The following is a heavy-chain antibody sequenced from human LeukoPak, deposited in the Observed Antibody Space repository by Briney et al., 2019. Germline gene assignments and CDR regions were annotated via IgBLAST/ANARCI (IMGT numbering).Heavy chain of an antibody. Sequence: SETLSLTCAVYGGSFSGYYWSWIRQPPGKGLEWIGEINHSGSTNYNPSLKSRVTISVDTSKNQFSLKLSSVTAADTAVYYCARGTLYYYGSGSYQSANYFDYWGQGTLVTVSP. V-gene: IGHV4-34*01. D-gene: IGHD3-10*01. CDR2: INHSGST. CDR1: GGSFSGYY. J-gene: IGHJ4*02. CDR3: ARGTLYYYGSGSYQSANYFDY.